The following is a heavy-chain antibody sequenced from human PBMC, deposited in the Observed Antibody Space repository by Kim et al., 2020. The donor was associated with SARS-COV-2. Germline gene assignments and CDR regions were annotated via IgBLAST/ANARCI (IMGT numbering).Heavy chain of an antibody. V-gene: IGHV4-34*01. Sequence: SETLSLTCAVYGGSFSEYYWSWIRQPPGKGLEWIGEIRDTGNTNSNPSLKSRVIMSVDTSKNQFSLNVTSVTAADTAMYFCARVRYASGSYMDVWDKGTT. J-gene: IGHJ6*03. CDR2: IRDTGNT. CDR3: ARVRYASGSYMDV. CDR1: GGSFSEYY. D-gene: IGHD3-10*01.